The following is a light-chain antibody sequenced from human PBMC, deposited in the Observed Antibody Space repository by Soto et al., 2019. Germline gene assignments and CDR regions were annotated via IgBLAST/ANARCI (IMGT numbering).Light chain of an antibody. CDR1: QSISSW. CDR3: QRYNSYYWT. J-gene: IGKJ1*01. Sequence: DIQMTQSPSTLSASVGDRVTITCRASQSISSWLAWYQQKPWKAPKLLIYKAASLESGLPSRFRGSGSGTLFPLTISSRHTDDFENYSSQRYNSYYWTVGERTLIEIK. CDR2: KAA. V-gene: IGKV1-5*03.